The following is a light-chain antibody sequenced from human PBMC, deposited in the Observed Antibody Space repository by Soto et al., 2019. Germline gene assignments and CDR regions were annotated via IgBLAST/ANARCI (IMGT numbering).Light chain of an antibody. J-gene: IGKJ1*01. CDR2: GAS. CDR1: QSISSY. V-gene: IGKV1-39*01. Sequence: DIQMTQSPSSLSASVGDRVTITCRASQSISSYLIWYRQKPGKAPRLLIYGASTLQSGVTSRFSGSGSGTDYTLTISSLQPEDFASYYCQQSYSTPRTFGQGTKVDIK. CDR3: QQSYSTPRT.